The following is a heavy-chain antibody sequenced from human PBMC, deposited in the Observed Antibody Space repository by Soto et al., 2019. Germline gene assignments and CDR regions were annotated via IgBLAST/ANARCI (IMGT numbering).Heavy chain of an antibody. CDR1: GFTFSSYG. D-gene: IGHD6-6*01. V-gene: IGHV3-33*01. J-gene: IGHJ5*02. CDR3: ARDRTSIAGSLSFDP. Sequence: VGSLRLSCAASGFTFSSYGMHWVRQAPGKGLEWVAVIWYDGSNKYYADSVKGRFTISRDNSKNTLYLQMNSLRAEDTAVYYCARDRTSIAGSLSFDPWGQGTLGTVS. CDR2: IWYDGSNK.